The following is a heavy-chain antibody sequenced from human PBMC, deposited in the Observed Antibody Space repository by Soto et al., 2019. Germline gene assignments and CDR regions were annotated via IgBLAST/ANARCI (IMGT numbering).Heavy chain of an antibody. J-gene: IGHJ2*01. D-gene: IGHD4-17*01. V-gene: IGHV3-11*01. CDR1: GFTFSDYY. CDR3: ARDCRRCRKLSWYFDL. Sequence: QVQLVESGGDLVKPGGSLRLSCAASGFTFSDYYMSWIRQAPGKGLEWVSYISSSGSTIYYADSVKGRFTISRDNAKNSLYLQMNSLRAEDTAVYYCARDCRRCRKLSWYFDLWGRGTLVTVSS. CDR2: ISSSGSTI.